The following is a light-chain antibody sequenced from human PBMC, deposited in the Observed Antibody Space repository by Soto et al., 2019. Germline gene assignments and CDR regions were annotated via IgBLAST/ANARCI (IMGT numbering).Light chain of an antibody. Sequence: EIVMTQSPATLSVSPGERASLSCRASQSVSSNLAWYQQKPGQTPRLLIYATSTRATRIPARFSGSGSGTEFTLTISSLQSEDFAVYYCQQYGISPYTFGQGAKLEIK. CDR2: ATS. V-gene: IGKV3-15*01. J-gene: IGKJ2*01. CDR1: QSVSSN. CDR3: QQYGISPYT.